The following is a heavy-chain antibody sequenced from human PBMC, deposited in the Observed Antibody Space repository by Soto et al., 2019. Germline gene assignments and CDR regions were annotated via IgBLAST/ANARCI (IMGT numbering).Heavy chain of an antibody. CDR3: VRRVASGHRSWFDP. J-gene: IGHJ5*02. D-gene: IGHD2-21*01. Sequence: QVELVQSGAEVKKPGASVKVSCQASEDTFTHYDINWVRQATGQGLEWMGWMNPNTGNIDYAHKFQGRLTMTRDTSKRTVYMELSSLRSDDTAVYYCVRRVASGHRSWFDPWGQGTLVTVSS. CDR1: EDTFTHYD. CDR2: MNPNTGNI. V-gene: IGHV1-8*02.